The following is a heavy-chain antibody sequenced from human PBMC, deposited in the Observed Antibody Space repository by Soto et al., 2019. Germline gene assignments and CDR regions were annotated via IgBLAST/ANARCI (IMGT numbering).Heavy chain of an antibody. Sequence: QVPLEQSGTEVKKPGSSVKVSCKASGYTSNNYVVSWVRQAPGQGLEWMGGIVPTFASANYAQKFQGRVSITADESTSTVYMELNSLMSEDTAVYYCARSLSYYDFWSGYYPNGMDLWGQGTTVTVSS. V-gene: IGHV1-69*01. D-gene: IGHD3-3*01. CDR1: GYTSNNYV. J-gene: IGHJ6*02. CDR3: ARSLSYYDFWSGYYPNGMDL. CDR2: IVPTFASA.